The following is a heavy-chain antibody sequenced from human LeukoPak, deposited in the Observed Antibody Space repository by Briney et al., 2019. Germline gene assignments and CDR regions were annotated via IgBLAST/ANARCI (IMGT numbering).Heavy chain of an antibody. Sequence: ASVKVSCKAAGYSFTSYYMHWVRQAPGQGLEWMGIINPSGGSKSYAQKFQGRVTMTRDTSTSTVYMELSSLRSEDAAVYYCARDMTRLIAAAGTAYYGMDVWGQGTTVTVSS. CDR3: ARDMTRLIAAAGTAYYGMDV. V-gene: IGHV1-46*01. J-gene: IGHJ6*02. CDR2: INPSGGSK. CDR1: GYSFTSYY. D-gene: IGHD6-13*01.